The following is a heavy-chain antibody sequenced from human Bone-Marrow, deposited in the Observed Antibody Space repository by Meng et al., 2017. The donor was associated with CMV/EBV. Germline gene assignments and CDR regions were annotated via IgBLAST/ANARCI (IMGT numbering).Heavy chain of an antibody. CDR3: AREGVIAVAGSYAFDI. V-gene: IGHV3-20*04. Sequence: GESLKISCAASGFTFDYYGVSWVRQDPGKGLERVSSIHSNGGSTGYADSVKGRFTISRDNAKNSLYLLMNNLRAEDTALYYCAREGVIAVAGSYAFDIWGQGTMVTV. D-gene: IGHD6-19*01. CDR2: IHSNGGST. J-gene: IGHJ3*02. CDR1: GFTFDYYG.